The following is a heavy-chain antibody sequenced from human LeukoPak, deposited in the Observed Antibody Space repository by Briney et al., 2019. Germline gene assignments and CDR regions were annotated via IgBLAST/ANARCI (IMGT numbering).Heavy chain of an antibody. V-gene: IGHV4-34*01. CDR1: GGSFSGYY. CDR2: INHSGST. J-gene: IGHJ6*02. CDR3: ARGVWLRMGYYYGMDV. Sequence: SDTLSLTCAVYGGSFSGYYWSWIRQPPGKGLEWIGEINHSGSTNYNPSLKSRVTISVDTSKKQFSLKVSSVTAADTAVYYCARGVWLRMGYYYGMDVWGHWTTVTV. D-gene: IGHD5-12*01.